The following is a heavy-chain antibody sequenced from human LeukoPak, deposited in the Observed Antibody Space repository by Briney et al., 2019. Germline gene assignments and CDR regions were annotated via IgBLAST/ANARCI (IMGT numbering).Heavy chain of an antibody. CDR3: AREGAYCSSTSCNWVDP. CDR1: GGSISSGSYY. CDR2: IYTSGST. Sequence: PSETLSLTCTVSGGSISSGSYYWSWIRQPAGKGLEWIGRIYTSGSTNYNPSLKSRVTISVDTSKNQFSLKLSSVTAADTAVYYCAREGAYCSSTSCNWVDPWGQGTLVTVSS. D-gene: IGHD2-2*01. J-gene: IGHJ5*02. V-gene: IGHV4-61*02.